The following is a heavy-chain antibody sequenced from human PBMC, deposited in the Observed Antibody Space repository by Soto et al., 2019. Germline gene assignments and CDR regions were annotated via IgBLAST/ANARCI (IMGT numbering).Heavy chain of an antibody. J-gene: IGHJ4*02. CDR3: ARAWRRTVVTPVSPFDY. D-gene: IGHD2-21*02. V-gene: IGHV4-34*01. CDR2: INHSGST. CDR1: GGSFSGYY. Sequence: QVQLQQWGAGLLKPSETLSLTCAVYGGSFSGYYWSWIRQPPGKGLEWIGEINHSGSTNYNPSLKSRVTISVDTSKNQFSLKLSSVTAADTAVYYCARAWRRTVVTPVSPFDYWGQGTLVTVSS.